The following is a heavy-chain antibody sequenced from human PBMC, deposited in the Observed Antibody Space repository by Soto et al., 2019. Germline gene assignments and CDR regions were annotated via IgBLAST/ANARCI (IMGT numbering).Heavy chain of an antibody. Sequence: VQLVESGGGLVKPGGSLRLSCAASGFTFNTYDMNWVRQAPGKGLEWVSSITTSSAYIYYADSLKGRITISRDNAXNSLFLQMNSLRXXXXXXXXCVRSGTARLLRHSWFDTWGQGTLVTVSS. V-gene: IGHV3-21*01. D-gene: IGHD2-21*01. J-gene: IGHJ5*02. CDR3: VRSGTARLLRHSWFDT. CDR1: GFTFNTYD. CDR2: ITTSSAYI.